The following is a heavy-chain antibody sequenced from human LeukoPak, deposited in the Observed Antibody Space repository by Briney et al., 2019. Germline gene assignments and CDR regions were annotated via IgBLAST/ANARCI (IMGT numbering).Heavy chain of an antibody. V-gene: IGHV4-39*01. CDR2: LYYSGRT. Sequence: PSETLSLTCTVSGVSISSSNYYWGWIRQPPGEGLEWLGSLYYSGRTYYNPSLKSRVTISVDTSKNQFSLKLTSVTAADTAVYYCARHGYSGSYYDYWGQGTLVTVSS. CDR3: ARHGYSGSYYDY. D-gene: IGHD1-26*01. J-gene: IGHJ4*02. CDR1: GVSISSSNYY.